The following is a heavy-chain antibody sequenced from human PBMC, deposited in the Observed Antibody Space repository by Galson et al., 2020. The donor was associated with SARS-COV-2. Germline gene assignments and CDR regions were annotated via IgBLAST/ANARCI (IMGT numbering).Heavy chain of an antibody. CDR2: ISSNGGST. Sequence: GGSLRLSCSASGFTFSSYAMHWVRQAPGKGLEYVSAISSNGGSTYYADSVKGRFTISRDNSKNTLYLQMSSLRAEDTAVYYCVSDFVVGATTKDYWGQGTLVTVSS. J-gene: IGHJ4*02. D-gene: IGHD1-26*01. CDR1: GFTFSSYA. V-gene: IGHV3-64D*06. CDR3: VSDFVVGATTKDY.